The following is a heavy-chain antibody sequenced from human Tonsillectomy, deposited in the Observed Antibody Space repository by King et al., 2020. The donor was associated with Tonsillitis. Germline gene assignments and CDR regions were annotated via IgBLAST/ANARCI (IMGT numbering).Heavy chain of an antibody. V-gene: IGHV3-21*01. CDR2: IGSSGGYI. D-gene: IGHD3-22*01. Sequence: VQLVESGGGLVKPGGSLRLSCAASEFIFSTYTMNWVRQAPGKGLEWVSSIGSSGGYIYYADSVKGRFTITRDNAENSLYLQMNSLRAEGTAVYYCARVKKYYYDSSGYPLDTFDIWGQGTMVTVSS. J-gene: IGHJ3*02. CDR3: ARVKKYYYDSSGYPLDTFDI. CDR1: EFIFSTYT.